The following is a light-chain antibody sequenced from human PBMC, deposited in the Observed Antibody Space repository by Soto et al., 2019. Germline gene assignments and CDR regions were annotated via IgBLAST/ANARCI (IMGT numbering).Light chain of an antibody. Sequence: DIPMTQSPSSLSASVGDRVTITCRASQGIRSFLAWYQQKPGKAPKFLIYAASTLQSGVPSRFSGSGSETDFTLTISSLQPEDVATYYCQKYNSAPPWTFGQGTKVEIK. CDR2: AAS. CDR3: QKYNSAPPWT. CDR1: QGIRSF. V-gene: IGKV1-27*01. J-gene: IGKJ1*01.